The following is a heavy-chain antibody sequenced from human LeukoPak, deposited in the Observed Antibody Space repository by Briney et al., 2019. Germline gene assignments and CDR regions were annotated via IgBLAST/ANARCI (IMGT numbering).Heavy chain of an antibody. J-gene: IGHJ4*02. CDR2: ISGSGGST. D-gene: IGHD2-8*01. CDR3: AKANGLMVYAISLDY. CDR1: GFTFSSYA. V-gene: IGHV3-23*01. Sequence: GGSLRLSCAASGFTFSSYAMSWVRQAPGKGLEWVSAISGSGGSTYYADSVKGRFTISRDNSKNTLYLQMNSLRAEDTAVYYCAKANGLMVYAISLDYWGQGTLVTVSS.